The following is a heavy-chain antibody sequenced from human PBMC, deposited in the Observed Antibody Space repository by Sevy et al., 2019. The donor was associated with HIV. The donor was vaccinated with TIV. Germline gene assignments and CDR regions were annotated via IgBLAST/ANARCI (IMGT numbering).Heavy chain of an antibody. J-gene: IGHJ4*02. V-gene: IGHV4-30-4*01. CDR1: GGSISSGDYY. Sequence: SETLSLTCTVSGGSISSGDYYWSWIRQPPGKGLEWIGYIYYSGSTYYNPSLKSRVTISVDTSKNQFSLKLSSVTAADTAEYYCARGGYYDSSGYYYLDYWGQGTLVTVSS. CDR2: IYYSGST. CDR3: ARGGYYDSSGYYYLDY. D-gene: IGHD3-22*01.